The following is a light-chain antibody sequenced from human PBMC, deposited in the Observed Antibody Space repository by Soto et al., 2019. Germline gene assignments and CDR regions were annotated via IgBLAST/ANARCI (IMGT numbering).Light chain of an antibody. Sequence: EIVLTQSPGTLSLSPGERAILSCRASQSVSSRYLAWYQQKIGQPPRLLIFEASSRATGIPDRFSGSGSGTDFTLTISSLEPEDFAVYYCQQYVRSPPSWTFGQGTKVEIK. J-gene: IGKJ1*01. CDR3: QQYVRSPPSWT. CDR1: QSVSSRY. CDR2: EAS. V-gene: IGKV3-20*01.